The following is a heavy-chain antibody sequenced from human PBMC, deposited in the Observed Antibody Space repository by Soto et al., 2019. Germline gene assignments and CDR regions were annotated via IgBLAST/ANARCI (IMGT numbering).Heavy chain of an antibody. CDR3: ARGKGMEENYYYYGLDI. CDR2: INGGTGQA. J-gene: IGHJ6*02. D-gene: IGHD1-1*01. V-gene: IGHV1-3*01. CDR1: GYTFTTHA. Sequence: GASEKVSCKASGYTFTTHAMHWVRQAPGQSLEWMGWINGGTGQAKHSQRFQGRVNITRDTSASTTYMELSSLRSEDTAVDYCARGKGMEENYYYYGLDIRGQGTTVPVAS.